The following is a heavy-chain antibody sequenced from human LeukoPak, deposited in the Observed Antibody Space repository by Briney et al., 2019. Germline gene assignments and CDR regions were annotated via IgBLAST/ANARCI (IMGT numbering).Heavy chain of an antibody. CDR3: AKDSYYYGSGRNLAPVWYFDL. CDR1: GFTFSSYW. CDR2: IKQDGSEK. J-gene: IGHJ2*01. D-gene: IGHD3-10*01. Sequence: GGSLRLSCAASGFTFSSYWMSWVRQAPGKGLEWVANIKQDGSEKYYVDSVKGRFTISRDNSKNTLYLQMNGLRAEDTAVYYRAKDSYYYGSGRNLAPVWYFDLWGRGTLVTVSS. V-gene: IGHV3-7*03.